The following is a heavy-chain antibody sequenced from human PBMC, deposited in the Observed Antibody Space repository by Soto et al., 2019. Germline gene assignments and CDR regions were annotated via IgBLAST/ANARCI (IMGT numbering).Heavy chain of an antibody. D-gene: IGHD3-16*01. Sequence: QITLKESGPTLVKPTQTLTLTCTFSGFSLSTSGVGVCWIRQPPGKALEWLALIYWDDDKRYSPSLKSRLTITKDTSKNQVVRTMTNMDPVDTATYYCAHRVPSEETFGGVMFDYWGQGTLVTVSS. CDR2: IYWDDDK. V-gene: IGHV2-5*02. CDR1: GFSLSTSGVG. J-gene: IGHJ4*02. CDR3: AHRVPSEETFGGVMFDY.